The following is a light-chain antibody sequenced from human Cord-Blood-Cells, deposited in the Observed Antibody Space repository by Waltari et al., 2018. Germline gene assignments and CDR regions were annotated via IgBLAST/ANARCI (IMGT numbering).Light chain of an antibody. CDR1: SSNIGAGYD. CDR3: QSYDSSLSGYVV. Sequence: QSVLTQPPSVSGAPGQRVTISCTGSSSNIGAGYDVHWYQQLPGTAPKLLIFCSSNRPSGFPDRFSGAKSGTSASLAITVLQAEDEADYYCQSYDSSLSGYVVFGGGTKLTVL. CDR2: CSS. J-gene: IGLJ2*01. V-gene: IGLV1-40*01.